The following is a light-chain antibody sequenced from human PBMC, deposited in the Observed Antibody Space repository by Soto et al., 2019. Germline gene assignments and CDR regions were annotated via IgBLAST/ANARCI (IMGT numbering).Light chain of an antibody. CDR1: QSVSSSY. CDR3: HQYGSSPYT. V-gene: IGKV3-20*01. Sequence: EIVLTQSPGTLSLSPGERATLSCRASQSVSSSYLAWYQQKPGQAPRLLIYGASSRATGIPDRFSGSGSGTDFPLTINRLEPEDFAVYYCHQYGSSPYTFGQGTKLEIK. J-gene: IGKJ2*01. CDR2: GAS.